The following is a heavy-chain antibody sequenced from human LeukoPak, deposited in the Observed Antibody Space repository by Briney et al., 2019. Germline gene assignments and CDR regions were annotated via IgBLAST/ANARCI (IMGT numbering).Heavy chain of an antibody. Sequence: GGSLRLSCAASGFTVSSNYMSWVRQAPGKGLEWVSVIYSGGTTYYADSVKGRFTISRDNSKNTLSLQMNSLRAEDSAFYYCASAPVESGSYQRDYWGQGKLVTVSS. CDR1: GFTVSSNY. D-gene: IGHD3-22*01. V-gene: IGHV3-66*02. CDR2: IYSGGTT. CDR3: ASAPVESGSYQRDY. J-gene: IGHJ4*02.